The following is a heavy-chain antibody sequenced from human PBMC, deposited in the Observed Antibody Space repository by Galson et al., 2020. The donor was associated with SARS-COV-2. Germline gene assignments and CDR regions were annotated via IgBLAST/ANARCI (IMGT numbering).Heavy chain of an antibody. D-gene: IGHD3-22*01. Sequence: GESLKISCVASGFRFSSYAMHWVRQAPGKGLGWVAALWYDGSKTYYADSVKGRFTISRDNSKNTLFLQMNSLKDEDTAVYYCARDPSSGSFLDYFFYMDVWGRGTTVTVSS. CDR1: GFRFSSYA. J-gene: IGHJ6*03. CDR3: ARDPSSGSFLDYFFYMDV. CDR2: LWYDGSKT. V-gene: IGHV3-33*01.